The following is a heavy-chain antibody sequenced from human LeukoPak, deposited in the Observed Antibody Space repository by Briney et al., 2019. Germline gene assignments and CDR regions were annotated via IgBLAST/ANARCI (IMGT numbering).Heavy chain of an antibody. CDR2: IHYSGGT. J-gene: IGHJ4*02. CDR1: GGSISSYY. V-gene: IGHV4-59*01. Sequence: SEALSLTCTVSGGSISSYYWTWIRQPPGKGLEWIGYIHYSGGTNYKASLKSRVTISVDTSRNQFSLKMKSVTAADTAVYYCARGGGPPSYLDFWGQGTLVTVSS. D-gene: IGHD3-16*01. CDR3: ARGGGPPSYLDF.